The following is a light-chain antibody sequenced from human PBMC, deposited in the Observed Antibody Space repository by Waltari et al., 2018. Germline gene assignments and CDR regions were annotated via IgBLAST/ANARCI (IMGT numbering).Light chain of an antibody. J-gene: IGLJ1*01. Sequence: QSALTQPASVSGSPGQSITISCTGTSSDVGGYNYVSWYQQPPGKTPKVMIYEVSNRPSGVSHRFSGSKSGNTASLTISGLQAEDEADYYCSSFTSSSTYVFGTGTKVTVL. CDR2: EVS. CDR1: SSDVGGYNY. V-gene: IGLV2-14*01. CDR3: SSFTSSSTYV.